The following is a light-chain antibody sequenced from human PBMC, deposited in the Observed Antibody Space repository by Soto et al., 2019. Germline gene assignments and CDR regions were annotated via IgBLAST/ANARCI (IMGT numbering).Light chain of an antibody. CDR2: GTS. CDR3: QQYNKWPYT. CDR1: QSVGRN. J-gene: IGKJ2*01. Sequence: EIVMTQSPVALSVSPGESDAVSCRASQSVGRNFAWYQQRPGQAPRVLIHGTSTRATGVPARFSGSGSGTDVTLTISSLQTEDFAVYYCQQYNKWPYTFGQGTRLEIK. V-gene: IGKV3-15*01.